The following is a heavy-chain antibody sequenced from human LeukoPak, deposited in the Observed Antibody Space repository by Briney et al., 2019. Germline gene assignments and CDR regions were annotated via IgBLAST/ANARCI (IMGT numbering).Heavy chain of an antibody. D-gene: IGHD1-1*01. J-gene: IGHJ5*02. V-gene: IGHV3-48*03. CDR1: GFTLSSYE. Sequence: GGSLRLPCAASGFTLSSYEMGWVRQAPGKGLEWGSYISSSGSTIYYAASVKGRFTISRDNAKNSLYLQMNSLRAEDTAVYYCARDRYNWNDDINWFDPWGQGTLVTVSS. CDR2: ISSSGSTI. CDR3: ARDRYNWNDDINWFDP.